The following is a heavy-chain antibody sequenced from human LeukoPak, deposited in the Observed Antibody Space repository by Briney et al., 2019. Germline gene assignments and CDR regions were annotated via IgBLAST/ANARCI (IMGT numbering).Heavy chain of an antibody. CDR3: AKDNGLVVPPSYFAY. D-gene: IGHD2-2*01. J-gene: IGHJ4*02. V-gene: IGHV3-23*01. CDR1: GFTFGSYA. CDR2: ISGRGGRT. Sequence: PGGSRRLACAVAGFTFGSYAMSWVRQAPGKGREWVAAISGRGGRTCYDDSVKGRLAISRENPTKTMYLQMNSMRAEDTAVYYCAKDNGLVVPPSYFAYWGQGTLVTVSS.